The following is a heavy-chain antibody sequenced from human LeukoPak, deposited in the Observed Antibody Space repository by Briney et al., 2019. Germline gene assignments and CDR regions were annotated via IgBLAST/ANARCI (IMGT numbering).Heavy chain of an antibody. CDR3: ARGHTVTWEFDY. V-gene: IGHV4-38-2*01. CDR1: SYSISSGYY. D-gene: IGHD4-17*01. CDR2: IYHSGSA. J-gene: IGHJ4*02. Sequence: SETLSLTCAVSSYSISSGYYWGRIRQPPGKGLEWIGSIYHSGSAYYNPSLKSRVTVSVDTSKNQFSLKLSSVTAADTAVYYCARGHTVTWEFDYWGQGTLVTVSS.